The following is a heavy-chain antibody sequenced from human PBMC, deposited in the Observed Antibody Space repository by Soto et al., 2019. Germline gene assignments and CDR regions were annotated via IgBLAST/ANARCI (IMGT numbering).Heavy chain of an antibody. J-gene: IGHJ6*02. CDR3: AKTIAARHIYYYGMDV. D-gene: IGHD6-6*01. CDR2: ISYDGSNK. CDR1: GFTFSSYG. V-gene: IGHV3-30*18. Sequence: SLRLSCAASGFTFSSYGMHWVRQAPGKGLEWVAVISYDGSNKYYADSVKGRFTISRDNSKNTLYLQMNSLRAEDTAVYYCAKTIAARHIYYYGMDVWGQGTTVTVSS.